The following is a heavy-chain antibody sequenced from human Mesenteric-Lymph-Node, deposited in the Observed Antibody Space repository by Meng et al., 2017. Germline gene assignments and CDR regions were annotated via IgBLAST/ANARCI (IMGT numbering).Heavy chain of an antibody. V-gene: IGHV4-61*08. D-gene: IGHD1/OR15-1a*01. Sequence: HVSVPAPGLVSRSVTLSVTCSVFGGSVSSGGYYWSWLRQTPGKALEWLGYFYHGGSTDYTPSLKSRVTILADTSKNQFSLKLSSVTAADTAVYYCARGERTTGWLDPWGQGTLVTVSS. CDR1: GGSVSSGGYY. J-gene: IGHJ5*02. CDR2: FYHGGST. CDR3: ARGERTTGWLDP.